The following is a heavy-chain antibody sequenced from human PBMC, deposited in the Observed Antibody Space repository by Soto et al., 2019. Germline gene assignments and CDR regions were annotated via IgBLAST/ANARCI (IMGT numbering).Heavy chain of an antibody. Sequence: KTHGESLKISCKGSGYSFTGDWICREPLMAGKGLEWMGRIDPSDSYTNYSPSFQGHVTISADKSISTAYLQWSSLKASDTAMYYCASPYYGSRYGMDVWGQGTTVTVSS. J-gene: IGHJ6*02. CDR2: IDPSDSYT. CDR3: ASPYYGSRYGMDV. V-gene: IGHV5-10-1*01. D-gene: IGHD3-10*01. CDR1: GYSFTGDW.